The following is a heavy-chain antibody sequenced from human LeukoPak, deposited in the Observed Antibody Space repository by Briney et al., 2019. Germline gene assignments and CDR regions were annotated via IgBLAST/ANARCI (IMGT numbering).Heavy chain of an antibody. CDR1: GYTFTGYY. Sequence: GASVKVSCKVSGYTFTGYYMHWVRQAPGQGLEWMGWINPNSGGTNYAQKFQGRVTMTRDTSISTAYMELSRLRSDDTAVYYCAREGYYYGSGSYYYFDYWGQGTLVTVSS. V-gene: IGHV1-2*02. CDR2: INPNSGGT. CDR3: AREGYYYGSGSYYYFDY. D-gene: IGHD3-10*01. J-gene: IGHJ4*02.